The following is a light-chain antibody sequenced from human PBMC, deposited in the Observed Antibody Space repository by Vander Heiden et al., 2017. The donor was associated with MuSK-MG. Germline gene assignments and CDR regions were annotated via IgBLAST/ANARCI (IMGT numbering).Light chain of an antibody. Sequence: EIVMTQSPATLSVSPGERATLSCRASQSVSSNLAWYQQKPGQAPRLLIYGASTRDTGIQARFSGSGSGTEFTLTISSLQSEDFAVYYCQQYNNWTFGQGTKVEIK. CDR2: GAS. CDR3: QQYNNWT. CDR1: QSVSSN. J-gene: IGKJ1*01. V-gene: IGKV3-15*01.